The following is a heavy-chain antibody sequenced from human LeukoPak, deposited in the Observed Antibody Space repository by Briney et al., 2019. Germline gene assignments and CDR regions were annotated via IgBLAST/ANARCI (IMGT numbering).Heavy chain of an antibody. V-gene: IGHV3-11*01. CDR2: ISSSGSTI. Sequence: GGSLRLSCAASGFTLSDYYMSWLRQAPGKGLEWVSYISSSGSTIYYADSVKGRFTISRDNAKNSLYLQMNSLRAEDTAVYYCARRGPAAQIDYWGQGTLVTVSS. J-gene: IGHJ4*02. CDR1: GFTLSDYY. CDR3: ARRGPAAQIDY. D-gene: IGHD2-2*01.